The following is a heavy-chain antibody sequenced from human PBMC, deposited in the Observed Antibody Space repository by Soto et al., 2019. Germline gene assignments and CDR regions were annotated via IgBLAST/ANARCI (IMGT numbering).Heavy chain of an antibody. J-gene: IGHJ4*02. CDR2: IWYDGSNK. Sequence: GGSLRLSCAASGFTFSSYGMHWVRQAPGKGLEWVAVIWYDGSNKYYADSVKGRFTISRDNSKNTLYLQMNSLRAEDTAVYYCARDPYYYDSSGFDYWGQGTLVTVSS. D-gene: IGHD3-22*01. CDR1: GFTFSSYG. CDR3: ARDPYYYDSSGFDY. V-gene: IGHV3-33*01.